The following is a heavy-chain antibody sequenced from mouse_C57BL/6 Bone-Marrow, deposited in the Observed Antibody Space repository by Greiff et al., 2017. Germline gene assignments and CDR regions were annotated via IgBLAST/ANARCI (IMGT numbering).Heavy chain of an antibody. CDR1: GFTFSSYA. CDR3: ARGQVSTTVVAPYYAMDR. Sequence: EVKLVESGGGLVKPGGSLKLCCAASGFTFSSYAMSWVRQTPEKRLEWVATISDGGSYTYYPDNVKGRFTISRDNAKNNLYLQMSHLKSEDTAMYYCARGQVSTTVVAPYYAMDRWGQGTSVTVSS. J-gene: IGHJ4*01. V-gene: IGHV5-4*03. D-gene: IGHD1-1*01. CDR2: ISDGGSYT.